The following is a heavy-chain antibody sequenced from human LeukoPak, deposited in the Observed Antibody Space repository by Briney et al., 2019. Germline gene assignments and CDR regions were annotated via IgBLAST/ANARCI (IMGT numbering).Heavy chain of an antibody. CDR1: GYSFSVYG. Sequence: ASVKVSCKASGYSFSVYGITWVRQAPGQGLEWMGGISTYNGNTKYAQKLQGRVTLNTDTYTSTAYMELRSLRSDDTAVYYCARAPPETEAGDAFDIWGQGTMVTVSS. CDR2: ISTYNGNT. V-gene: IGHV1-18*01. D-gene: IGHD1-1*01. CDR3: ARAPPETEAGDAFDI. J-gene: IGHJ3*02.